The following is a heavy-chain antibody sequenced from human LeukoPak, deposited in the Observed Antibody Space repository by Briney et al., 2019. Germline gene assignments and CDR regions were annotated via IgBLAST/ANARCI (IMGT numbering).Heavy chain of an antibody. V-gene: IGHV4-59*01. CDR2: IYYSGST. CDR3: ASDYYDSSGYRFDY. Sequence: PSETLSLTCTVSGGSISSYYWSWIRQPPGKGLEWIGYIYYSGSTNYNPSLKSRVTISVDTSKNQFSLKLSSVTAADTAVYYCASDYYDSSGYRFDYWGQGTLVTVSS. D-gene: IGHD3-22*01. J-gene: IGHJ4*02. CDR1: GGSISSYY.